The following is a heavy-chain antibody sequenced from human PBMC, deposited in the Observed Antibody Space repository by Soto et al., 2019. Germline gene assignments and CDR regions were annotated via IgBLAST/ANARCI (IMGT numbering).Heavy chain of an antibody. CDR3: ARFRDDYDFWSGPDY. Sequence: ASVKVSCKASGYTFTSYGISWVRQAPGQGLEWMGIINPSDGNTSYAQKLQGRVTMTRDTSTSTVYMELSSLRSEYTAVYYCARFRDDYDFWSGPDYWGQGTLVTVSS. D-gene: IGHD3-3*01. CDR1: GYTFTSYG. J-gene: IGHJ4*02. CDR2: INPSDGNT. V-gene: IGHV1-46*01.